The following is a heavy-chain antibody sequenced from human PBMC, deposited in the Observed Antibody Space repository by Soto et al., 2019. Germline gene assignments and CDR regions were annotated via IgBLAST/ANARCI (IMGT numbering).Heavy chain of an antibody. CDR3: ARPKLELRPDAFDI. Sequence: GESLKISCNGAGYSFTIYCIGLVLQMPGKGLEWMGIIYPGDSDTRYSPSFQGQVTISADKSISTAYLQWSSLKASDTAMYYCARPKLELRPDAFDIWGQGAMVTVPS. D-gene: IGHD1-7*01. CDR2: IYPGDSDT. V-gene: IGHV5-51*01. J-gene: IGHJ3*02. CDR1: GYSFTIYC.